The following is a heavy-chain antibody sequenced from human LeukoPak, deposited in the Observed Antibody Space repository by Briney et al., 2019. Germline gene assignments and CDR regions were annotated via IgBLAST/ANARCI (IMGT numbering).Heavy chain of an antibody. J-gene: IGHJ2*01. Sequence: SETLSLTCAVSGGSISSNNWWSCVRQPPGKGLEWIGEIYHSASTNYNPSLKSPVTISVDKSKNQFSLKLSSVTAADTAVYSCAREYYVHFNFDLWGGSTLVTVPS. CDR1: GGSISSNNW. V-gene: IGHV4-4*02. CDR3: AREYYVHFNFDL. CDR2: IYHSAST. D-gene: IGHD2/OR15-2a*01.